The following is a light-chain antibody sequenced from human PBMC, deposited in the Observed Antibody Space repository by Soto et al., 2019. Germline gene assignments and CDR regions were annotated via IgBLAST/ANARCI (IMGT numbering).Light chain of an antibody. V-gene: IGLV2-11*01. CDR3: CSYAGSYTSYV. J-gene: IGLJ1*01. CDR2: DVS. CDR1: RSHVGGYNC. Sequence: QSLLTQPRSVSGSPGQSVTISWPATRSHVGGYNCVSWYQQHPGKAPKLMIYDVSKRPSGVPDRFSGSKSGNTASLTISGLQAEDEADYYCCSYAGSYTSYVFGTGTKVTVL.